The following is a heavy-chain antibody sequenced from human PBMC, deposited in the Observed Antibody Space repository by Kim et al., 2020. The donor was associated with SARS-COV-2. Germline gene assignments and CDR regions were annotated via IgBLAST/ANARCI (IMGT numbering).Heavy chain of an antibody. CDR2: ISGSGGST. J-gene: IGHJ6*02. CDR3: AKDKAWGQLGFYGMDV. D-gene: IGHD6-13*01. CDR1: GFTFSSYA. V-gene: IGHV3-23*01. Sequence: GGSLRLSCAASGFTFSSYAMSWVRQAPGKGLEWVSAISGSGGSTYYADSVKGRFTISRDNSKNTLYLQMNSLRAEDTAVYYCAKDKAWGQLGFYGMDVWGQGTTVTVSS.